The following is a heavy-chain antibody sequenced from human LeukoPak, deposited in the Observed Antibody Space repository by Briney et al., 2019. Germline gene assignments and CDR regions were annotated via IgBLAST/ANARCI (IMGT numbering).Heavy chain of an antibody. CDR2: INHSGST. D-gene: IGHD3-22*01. Sequence: PSETLSLTCAVYGGSFSGYYWSWIRQPPGKGLEWIGEINHSGSTNYSPPLMSRVTISVDTSKNQFSLKVNSVTAADTAVYYCARGYYYDTSAYFDYWGQGTLVTVSS. J-gene: IGHJ4*02. CDR1: GGSFSGYY. CDR3: ARGYYYDTSAYFDY. V-gene: IGHV4-34*01.